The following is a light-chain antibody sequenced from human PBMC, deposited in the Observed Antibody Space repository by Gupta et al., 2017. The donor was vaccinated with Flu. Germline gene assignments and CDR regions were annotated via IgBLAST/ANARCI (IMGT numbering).Light chain of an antibody. CDR3: QQVYTTPLA. Sequence: DIVMTQSPDSLAVSLGERATINCTSSQSVLYSSNNKNYLAWYQQKPGQPPKLLIHWASTRESGVPDRFSGSGSGTDFTLTISSLHAEDVAVYYCQQVYTTPLAFGAGTKVHIK. J-gene: IGKJ3*01. CDR1: QSVLYSSNNKNY. CDR2: WAS. V-gene: IGKV4-1*01.